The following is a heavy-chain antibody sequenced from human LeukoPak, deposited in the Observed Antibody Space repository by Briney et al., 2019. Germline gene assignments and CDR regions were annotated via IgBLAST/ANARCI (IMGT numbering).Heavy chain of an antibody. D-gene: IGHD3-3*01. CDR3: ARHGWSGYGQSWFDP. CDR2: IYYSGST. Sequence: SETLSLTCTVSGGSISSSSYYWGWIRQPPGKGLEWIGSIYYSGSTYYNPSLKSRVTISVDTSKNQFSLKLSSVTAADTAVYYCARHGWSGYGQSWFDPWGQGTPVTVSS. V-gene: IGHV4-39*01. J-gene: IGHJ5*02. CDR1: GGSISSSSYY.